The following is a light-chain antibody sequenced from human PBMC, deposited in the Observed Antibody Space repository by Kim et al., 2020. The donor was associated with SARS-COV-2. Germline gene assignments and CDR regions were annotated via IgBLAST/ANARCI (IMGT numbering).Light chain of an antibody. CDR2: RNN. V-gene: IGLV10-54*01. CDR1: SNNVGNQG. J-gene: IGLJ3*02. CDR3: SAWDSSLSAWV. Sequence: QAGLTQPPSVSKGLRQTATLTCTGNSNNVGNQGAAWLQQHQSHPPKLLSYRNNNRPSGISERLSTSRSGNTASLTITGLQPEEEADYYCSAWDSSLSAWVFGGGTQLTVL.